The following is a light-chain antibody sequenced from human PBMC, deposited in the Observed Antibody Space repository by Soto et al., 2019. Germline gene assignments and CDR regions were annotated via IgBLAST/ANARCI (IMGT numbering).Light chain of an antibody. J-gene: IGKJ4*01. V-gene: IGKV1-16*02. CDR1: QDLNSH. Sequence: DIQLTQSPSSLSAFVGDTVTITCRASQDLNSHLAWFQHIPGRAPKSLIYHASTLQRGVSSKFSANGSGTHFALTIRSLQPEDFATYFCQQYNSYPLTFGGGTKVEIK. CDR2: HAS. CDR3: QQYNSYPLT.